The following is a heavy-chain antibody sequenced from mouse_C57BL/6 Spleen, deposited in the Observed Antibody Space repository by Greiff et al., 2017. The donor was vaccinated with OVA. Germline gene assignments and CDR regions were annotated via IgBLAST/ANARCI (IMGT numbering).Heavy chain of an antibody. D-gene: IGHD2-5*01. Sequence: VQLQQSGPELVKPGASVKISCKASGYAFSSSWMNWVKQRPGKGLEWIGRIYPGDGDTNYNGKFKGKATLTADKSSSTAYMQLSSLTSEDSAVYVCARWDYSNYGGTWFAYWGQGTLVTVSA. CDR3: ARWDYSNYGGTWFAY. CDR2: IYPGDGDT. CDR1: GYAFSSSW. V-gene: IGHV1-82*01. J-gene: IGHJ3*01.